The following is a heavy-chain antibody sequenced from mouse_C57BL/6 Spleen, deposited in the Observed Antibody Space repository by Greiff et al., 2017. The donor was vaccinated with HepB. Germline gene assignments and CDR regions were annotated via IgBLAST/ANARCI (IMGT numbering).Heavy chain of an antibody. J-gene: IGHJ3*01. CDR2: IYPGSGST. V-gene: IGHV1-55*01. CDR3: AYGSSSAWFAY. Sequence: VQLKESGAELVKPGASVKMSCKASGYTFTSYWITWVKQRPGQGLEWIGDIYPGSGSTNYNEKFKSKATLTVDTSSSTAYMQLSSLTSEDSAVYYCAYGSSSAWFAYWGQGTLVTVSA. D-gene: IGHD1-1*01. CDR1: GYTFTSYW.